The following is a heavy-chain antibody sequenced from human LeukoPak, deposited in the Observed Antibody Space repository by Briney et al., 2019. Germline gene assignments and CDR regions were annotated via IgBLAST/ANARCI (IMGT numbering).Heavy chain of an antibody. CDR3: AELGITMIGGV. CDR2: ISSSSSYI. V-gene: IGHV3-21*01. D-gene: IGHD3-10*02. J-gene: IGHJ6*04. Sequence: GGSLRLSCVASGFTFSNYNMNWVRQAPGKGLEWVSFISSSSSYIYYADSVKGRFTISRDNAKNSLYLQMNSLRAEDTAVYHCAELGITMIGGVWGKGTTVTISS. CDR1: GFTFSNYN.